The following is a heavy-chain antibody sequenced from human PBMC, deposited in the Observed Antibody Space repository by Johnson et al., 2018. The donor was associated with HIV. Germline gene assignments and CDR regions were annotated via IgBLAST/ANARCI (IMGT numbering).Heavy chain of an antibody. D-gene: IGHD6-19*01. Sequence: VQLVESGGGVIRPGGSLRLSCAASGFTFDDYGMSWVRQAPGKGLEWVSGINWNGGSTGYADSVKGRFTNSRDNAKNSLYLQMNSMRDEYTALYYCARSGAGAAFDIWGQGTMVTVSS. CDR2: INWNGGST. V-gene: IGHV3-20*04. CDR3: ARSGAGAAFDI. J-gene: IGHJ3*02. CDR1: GFTFDDYG.